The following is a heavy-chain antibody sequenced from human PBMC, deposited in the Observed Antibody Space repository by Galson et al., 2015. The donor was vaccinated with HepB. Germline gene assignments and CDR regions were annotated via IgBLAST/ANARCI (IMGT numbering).Heavy chain of an antibody. CDR2: ISWNSDII. Sequence: SLRLSCAASGFTFDGYAMHWVRQPPGKGLEWVSTISWNSDIINYAGSVKGRFTISRDSAKKSLHLQMNSLRTEDTAFYYCAKDSSSSGWREAFDVWGQGTLVTVSS. J-gene: IGHJ3*01. D-gene: IGHD6-19*01. CDR1: GFTFDGYA. V-gene: IGHV3-9*01. CDR3: AKDSSSSGWREAFDV.